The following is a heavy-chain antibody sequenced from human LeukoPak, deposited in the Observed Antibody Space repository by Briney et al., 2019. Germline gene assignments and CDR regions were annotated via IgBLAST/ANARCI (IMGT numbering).Heavy chain of an antibody. Sequence: GGSLRLSCAASGFTFSSYEMNWVRQAPGKGLEWVSYISSSGSTIYYADSVKGRFTISRDNAKNSLYLQMNSLRAEDTAVYYCARDEGFGDTYEDHFDYWGQGTLVTVSS. V-gene: IGHV3-48*03. D-gene: IGHD3-10*01. CDR3: ARDEGFGDTYEDHFDY. J-gene: IGHJ4*02. CDR1: GFTFSSYE. CDR2: ISSSGSTI.